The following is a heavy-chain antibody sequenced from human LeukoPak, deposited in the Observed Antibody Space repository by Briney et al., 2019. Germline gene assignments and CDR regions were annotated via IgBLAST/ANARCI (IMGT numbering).Heavy chain of an antibody. J-gene: IGHJ4*02. CDR1: GYTFTTLG. Sequence: EASVKVSCKASGYTFTTLGISWVRQAPGQGLEWMGWISVYNGNTNYAQKFQGRVTMTTDTSTSTAYMEVRTLRFDDTAVYYCVRDIGTSPYLHDYWGQGTLVTVSS. V-gene: IGHV1-18*01. CDR3: VRDIGTSPYLHDY. CDR2: ISVYNGNT. D-gene: IGHD6-13*01.